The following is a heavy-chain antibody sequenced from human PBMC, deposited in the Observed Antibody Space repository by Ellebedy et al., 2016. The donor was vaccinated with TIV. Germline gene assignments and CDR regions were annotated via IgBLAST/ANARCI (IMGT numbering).Heavy chain of an antibody. CDR2: IYYSGST. CDR1: GGSISSSSYY. Sequence: SETLSLTXTVSGGSISSSSYYWGWICQPPGKGLEWIGSIYYSGSTYYNPSLKSRVTISVDTSKNQFSLKLSSVTAADTAVYYCARGLYGWSPVDYWGQGTLVTVSS. J-gene: IGHJ4*02. V-gene: IGHV4-39*07. CDR3: ARGLYGWSPVDY. D-gene: IGHD6-19*01.